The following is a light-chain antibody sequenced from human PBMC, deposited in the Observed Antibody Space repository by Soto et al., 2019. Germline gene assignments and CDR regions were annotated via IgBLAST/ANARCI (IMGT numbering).Light chain of an antibody. CDR2: KTS. Sequence: DIPMTQSPSTLSASVGDRVTITCRTSQIINNWLAWFQQKPGKVPNLLIYKTSILESGVSSRFSGSGSGTEFTLTISDLQPDDSATYYCQQYNSATWTFGPGTKVEI. J-gene: IGKJ1*01. CDR3: QQYNSATWT. CDR1: QIINNW. V-gene: IGKV1-5*03.